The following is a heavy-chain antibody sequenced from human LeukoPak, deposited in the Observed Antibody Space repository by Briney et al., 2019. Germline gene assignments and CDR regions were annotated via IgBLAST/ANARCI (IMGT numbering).Heavy chain of an antibody. CDR2: IIPIFGTA. J-gene: IGHJ6*03. V-gene: IGHV1-69*05. Sequence: SVKVSCKASGGTFSSYAISWVRQAPGQGLEWMGRIIPIFGTANYAQKFQGRVTITTDESTSTAYMELSSLRSEDTAVYYCAREPQSVEGFGELSPHYYCYYMDVWGKGTTVTVSS. CDR1: GGTFSSYA. CDR3: AREPQSVEGFGELSPHYYCYYMDV. D-gene: IGHD3-10*01.